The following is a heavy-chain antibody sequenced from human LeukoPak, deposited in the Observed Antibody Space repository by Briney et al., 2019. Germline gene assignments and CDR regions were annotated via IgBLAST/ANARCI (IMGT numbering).Heavy chain of an antibody. CDR2: LNPNSGGT. D-gene: IGHD6-19*01. J-gene: IGHJ4*02. V-gene: IGHV1-2*02. CDR1: GYTFTGSY. Sequence: ASVKVSCKASGYTFTGSYMHWVRQAPGQGLEWMGWLNPNSGGTNYAQKFQGGVTMTRDTSISTAYMELSRLRSDDTAVYYCASIGPSYSSGWYPDENFDYWGQATLVTVSS. CDR3: ASIGPSYSSGWYPDENFDY.